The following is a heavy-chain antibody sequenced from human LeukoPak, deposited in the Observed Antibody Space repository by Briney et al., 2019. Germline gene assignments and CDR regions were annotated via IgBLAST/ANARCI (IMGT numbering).Heavy chain of an antibody. CDR1: GSTLSTD. Sequence: GGSLRLSCAASGSTLSTDMHWVRQAPGKGLEWVAFIRYDGSNKYYADSVKGRFTISRDNSKNTLYLQMNSLRTEDTAVYYCAKAPPDSYFDYWGQGTLVTVSS. CDR2: IRYDGSNK. J-gene: IGHJ4*02. CDR3: AKAPPDSYFDY. V-gene: IGHV3-30*02. D-gene: IGHD3-3*01.